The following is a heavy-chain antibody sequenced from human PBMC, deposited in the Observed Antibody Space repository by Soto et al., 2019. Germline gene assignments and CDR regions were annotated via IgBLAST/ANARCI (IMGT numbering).Heavy chain of an antibody. Sequence: ASVKVSCKASGYTFTSYGISWVRQAPGQGLEWMGWISAYNGNTNYAQKLQGRVTMTTDTSTSTAYKELRNLRSDDTAVYYFARNYNIVVVPAANDAFDIWGQGTMVTVSS. D-gene: IGHD2-2*01. CDR2: ISAYNGNT. CDR3: ARNYNIVVVPAANDAFDI. J-gene: IGHJ3*02. CDR1: GYTFTSYG. V-gene: IGHV1-18*01.